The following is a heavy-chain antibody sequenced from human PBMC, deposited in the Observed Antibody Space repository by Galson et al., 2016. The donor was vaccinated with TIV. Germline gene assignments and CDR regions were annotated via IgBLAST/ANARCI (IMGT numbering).Heavy chain of an antibody. D-gene: IGHD3-10*01. CDR3: ARDTASVYGRGSLLDS. CDR1: GFNFDNYA. V-gene: IGHV3-30-3*01. Sequence: SLRLSCAATGFNFDNYAIHWVRQAPGKGLEWVAVISHDENNKYYSDSVKGRFTTSRENYKSTTYLQMNLLKTEDTAVYYRARDTASVYGRGSLLDSWGQGILVTVSS. J-gene: IGHJ5*01. CDR2: ISHDENNK.